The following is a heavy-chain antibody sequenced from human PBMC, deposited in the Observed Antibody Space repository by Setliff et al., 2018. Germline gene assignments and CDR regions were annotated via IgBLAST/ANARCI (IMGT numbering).Heavy chain of an antibody. V-gene: IGHV3-74*01. CDR2: INSDGSGT. CDR3: ARDFGGGFAAFDI. J-gene: IGHJ3*02. D-gene: IGHD3-3*01. CDR1: GFTFNTYW. Sequence: SLRLSCAASGFTFNTYWMHWVRQAPGKGLVWFSHINSDGSGTSYADSVKGRFTISRDNDKNTLYLHMNSLRAEDTAVFYCARDFGGGFAAFDIWGQGTRVT.